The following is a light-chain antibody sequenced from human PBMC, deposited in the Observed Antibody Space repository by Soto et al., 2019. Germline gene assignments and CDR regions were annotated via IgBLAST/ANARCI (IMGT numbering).Light chain of an antibody. CDR1: QNILTY. J-gene: IGKJ1*01. CDR2: AAS. CDR3: QQSYSNLP. Sequence: DDQLTQSPSSLSVFVGDSVTVTCRASQNILTYLHWYHQTPGEAPTLLINAASTLQSGVPSRFSGSGPVTDVTITSHSLQPDYVGTYYCQQSYSNLPFGQGPTVEIK. V-gene: IGKV1-39*01.